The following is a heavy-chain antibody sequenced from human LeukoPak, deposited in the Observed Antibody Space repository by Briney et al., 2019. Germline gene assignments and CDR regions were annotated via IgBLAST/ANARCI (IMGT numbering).Heavy chain of an antibody. CDR2: INSDGINT. D-gene: IGHD5-12*01. V-gene: IGHV3-74*01. Sequence: PGGSLRLSCAASGFTFSNYWMHWVRQAPGKGLVWVSRINSDGINTSYADSVKGRFTISRDNSKNTLYLQLNSLRAEDTAVYYCAKVMDRDIVATIRLGSQYYFDYWGQGTLVTVSS. CDR3: AKVMDRDIVATIRLGSQYYFDY. CDR1: GFTFSNYW. J-gene: IGHJ4*02.